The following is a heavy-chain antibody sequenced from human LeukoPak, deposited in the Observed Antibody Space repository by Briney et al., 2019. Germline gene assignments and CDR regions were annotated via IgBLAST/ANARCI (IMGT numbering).Heavy chain of an antibody. D-gene: IGHD1-7*01. Sequence: GGSLTLSCAASGLTFSRYNMNWVRQAPGKGLEWVSSIGTSSNNIYYTDSVKGRFTISRDNAKNSLYLQVDSLRVEDTAVYFCASGTVGNYALDYWGQGTMVTVSS. CDR1: GLTFSRYN. CDR3: ASGTVGNYALDY. CDR2: IGTSSNNI. V-gene: IGHV3-21*01. J-gene: IGHJ4*02.